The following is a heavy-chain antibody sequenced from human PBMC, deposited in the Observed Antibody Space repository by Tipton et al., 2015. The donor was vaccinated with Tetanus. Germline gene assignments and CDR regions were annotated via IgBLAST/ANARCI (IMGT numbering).Heavy chain of an antibody. CDR3: ARDQARGARGWNYFDY. Sequence: LVQPSQTLSLTCTVSGGSISSGGYYWGWIRQHPGKGLEWIGDIYYSGSTYYNPSLKSRVTISVDTSKNQFSLKLNSVTAADTAVYYCARDQARGARGWNYFDYWGQGTLVTVSS. V-gene: IGHV4-31*03. CDR2: IYYSGST. J-gene: IGHJ4*02. CDR1: GGSISSGGYY. D-gene: IGHD1-26*01.